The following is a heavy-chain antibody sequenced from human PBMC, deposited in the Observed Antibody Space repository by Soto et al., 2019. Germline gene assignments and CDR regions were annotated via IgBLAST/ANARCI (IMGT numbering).Heavy chain of an antibody. D-gene: IGHD3-10*01. Sequence: EVQVLESGGGLVQPGGSLRLSCAASGFTFSSYAMSWVRQAPGKGLEWVSGISSSGGSTYYADSVKGRFTISRDNSKNTLFLRMNRPRVEDTAVYYCMRPAPRGRHYFYFGMDVWGQGTTVTVSS. CDR1: GFTFSSYA. CDR3: MRPAPRGRHYFYFGMDV. J-gene: IGHJ6*02. CDR2: ISSSGGST. V-gene: IGHV3-23*01.